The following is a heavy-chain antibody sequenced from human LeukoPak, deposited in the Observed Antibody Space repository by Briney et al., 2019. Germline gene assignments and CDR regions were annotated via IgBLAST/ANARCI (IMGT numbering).Heavy chain of an antibody. V-gene: IGHV3-7*01. D-gene: IGHD2-15*01. CDR2: IKQDGSEK. CDR3: ARVAEDSSCAY. J-gene: IGHJ4*02. CDR1: GFTFSTYW. Sequence: GGSLRLSCAASGFTFSTYWMSWVRQAPGKGLERVATIKQDGSEKYYLDSVKGRFTVSRDNARNSLYLQMGSLRAEDTAVYYCARVAEDSSCAYWGQGTLVTVSS.